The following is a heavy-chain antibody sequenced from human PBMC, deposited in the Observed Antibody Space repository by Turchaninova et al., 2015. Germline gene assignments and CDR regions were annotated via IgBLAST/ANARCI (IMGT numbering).Heavy chain of an antibody. Sequence: QVQLQQWGAALLKPSEPMSLTCAVLCGSFSGYLWSWSPRPPGKGLEYLGEVDHSGGTTYSPSLKSRVTISIDTSKNQFSLKLSSVTAADTAVYYCARHEWGKDWAAFDIWGQGTMVTVSS. CDR2: VDHSGGT. V-gene: IGHV4-34*01. CDR3: ARHEWGKDWAAFDI. J-gene: IGHJ3*02. CDR1: CGSFSGYL. D-gene: IGHD3-16*01.